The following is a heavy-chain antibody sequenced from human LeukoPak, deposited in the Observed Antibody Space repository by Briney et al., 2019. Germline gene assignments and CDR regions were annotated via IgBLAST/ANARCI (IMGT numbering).Heavy chain of an antibody. CDR1: GGSISSNY. Sequence: PSETLSLTCNVSGGSISSNYWSWIRQPPGKGLEWIGYIYYSGSTNYNPSLKSRVTISVDTSKNQFSLKLSSVTAADTAVYYCARERGRSYGSVPYYYYYMDVWGKGTTVTVSS. V-gene: IGHV4-59*01. CDR3: ARERGRSYGSVPYYYYYMDV. CDR2: IYYSGST. J-gene: IGHJ6*03. D-gene: IGHD5-18*01.